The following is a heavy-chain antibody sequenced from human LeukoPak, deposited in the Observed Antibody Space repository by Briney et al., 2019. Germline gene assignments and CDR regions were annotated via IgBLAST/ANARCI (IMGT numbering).Heavy chain of an antibody. D-gene: IGHD3-10*01. CDR1: GYTFTGYY. V-gene: IGHV1-2*02. Sequence: GASVKVSCKASGYTFTGYYMHWVRQAPGQGLEWMGWINPNSGGTNYAQKFQGRVTMTRDTSISTAYMELSRLRSDDTAVYYCARAGFGELPSYGMDVWGQGTTVTVSS. CDR2: INPNSGGT. CDR3: ARAGFGELPSYGMDV. J-gene: IGHJ6*02.